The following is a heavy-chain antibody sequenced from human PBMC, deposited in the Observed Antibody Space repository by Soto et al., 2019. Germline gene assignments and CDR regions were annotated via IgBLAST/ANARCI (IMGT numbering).Heavy chain of an antibody. D-gene: IGHD6-19*01. CDR2: MNPNSGNA. CDR3: ARSVEWLASFDY. V-gene: IGHV1-8*01. Sequence: QVQLVQSGAEVKKPGASVKVSCKASGYTFTSYDINWVRQATGQGLEWMGWMNPNSGNAGNAQKFQGRITMTRNTSRSPAYMELSSLRSEDTAVYYCARSVEWLASFDYWGQGTLVTVSS. CDR1: GYTFTSYD. J-gene: IGHJ4*02.